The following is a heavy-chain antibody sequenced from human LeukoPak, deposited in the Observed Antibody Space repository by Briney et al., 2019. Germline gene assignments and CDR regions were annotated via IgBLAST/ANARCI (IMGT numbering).Heavy chain of an antibody. V-gene: IGHV3-23*01. CDR1: GFTFSSYA. J-gene: IGHJ4*02. Sequence: PGGSLRLSCAASGFTFSSYAMSWVRQAPGKRLEWVSAISGSGGSTYYADSVKGRFTISRDNSKNTLYLQMNSLRAEDTAVYYCAKGWNYYDSSATDWGQGTLVTVSS. D-gene: IGHD3-22*01. CDR2: ISGSGGST. CDR3: AKGWNYYDSSATD.